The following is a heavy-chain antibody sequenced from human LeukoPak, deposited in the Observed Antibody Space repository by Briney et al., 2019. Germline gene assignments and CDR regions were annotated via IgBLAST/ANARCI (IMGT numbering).Heavy chain of an antibody. V-gene: IGHV4-4*07. CDR1: GGSISSYY. CDR3: ARGRLRYFDWTPWSMDV. J-gene: IGHJ6*02. CDR2: IYTSGST. D-gene: IGHD3-9*01. Sequence: SETLSLTCTVSGGSISSYYWSWIRQPAGKGLEWIGRIYTSGSTNYNPSLKSRVTMSVDTSKNQLSLELSSVTAADTAVYYCARGRLRYFDWTPWSMDVWGQGTTVTVAS.